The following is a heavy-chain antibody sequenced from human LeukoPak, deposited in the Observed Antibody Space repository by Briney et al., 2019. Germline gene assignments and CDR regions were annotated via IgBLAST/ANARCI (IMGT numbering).Heavy chain of an antibody. D-gene: IGHD3-3*01. CDR1: GFTFSSYG. Sequence: GGSLRLSCAASGFTFSSYGMHWVRQAPGKGLEWVAFIRYDRSNKYYADSVKGRFTISRDNSKNTLYLQMNGLRAEDTAVYYCAKAPPITIFGVVYYFDYWGQGTLVTVSS. J-gene: IGHJ4*02. CDR3: AKAPPITIFGVVYYFDY. V-gene: IGHV3-30*02. CDR2: IRYDRSNK.